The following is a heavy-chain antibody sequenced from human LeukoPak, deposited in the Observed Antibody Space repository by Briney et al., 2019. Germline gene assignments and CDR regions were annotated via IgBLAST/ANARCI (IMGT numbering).Heavy chain of an antibody. D-gene: IGHD6-13*01. J-gene: IGHJ4*02. V-gene: IGHV3-23*01. CDR2: ISGSGGST. Sequence: TGGSLRLSCAASGFTFSSYAMSWVRQAPGKGLEWVSAISGSGGSTYYVDSVEGRFTISRDNSKNTLYLQMNSLRAEDTAVYYCAKGYSSNWAYYFDYWGQGTLVTVSS. CDR3: AKGYSSNWAYYFDY. CDR1: GFTFSSYA.